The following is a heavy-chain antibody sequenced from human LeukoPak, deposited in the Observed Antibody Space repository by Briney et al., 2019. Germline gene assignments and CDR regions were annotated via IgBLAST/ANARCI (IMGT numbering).Heavy chain of an antibody. CDR2: ISYDGSNK. CDR3: ARGVVDY. Sequence: GGSLRLSCAASGFTFSSYAMHWVRQAPGKGLEWVAVISYDGSNKYYADSVKGRFTISRDNSNNTLYLQMNSLRAEDTAVYYCARGVVDYWGQGTLVTVSS. V-gene: IGHV3-30*04. J-gene: IGHJ4*02. D-gene: IGHD2-15*01. CDR1: GFTFSSYA.